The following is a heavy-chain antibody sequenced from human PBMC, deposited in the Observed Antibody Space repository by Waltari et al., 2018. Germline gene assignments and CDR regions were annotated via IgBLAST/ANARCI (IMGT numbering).Heavy chain of an antibody. CDR1: CGSISSSPSY. V-gene: IGHV4-39*01. CDR3: ARHWKKSGYRFDP. CDR2: IYYTGST. Sequence: QLQLQASGPALVKPSETLSLTCTVSCGSISSSPSYWGWIRESPGKGLEWIENIYYTGSTYYNPTLKSRVTISGDMSKNQFSLKLSSVTAADTAVYYCARHWKKSGYRFDPWGRGTLVTVSS. D-gene: IGHD5-12*01. J-gene: IGHJ5*02.